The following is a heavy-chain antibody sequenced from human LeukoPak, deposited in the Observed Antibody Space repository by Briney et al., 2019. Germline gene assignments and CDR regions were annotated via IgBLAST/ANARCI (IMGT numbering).Heavy chain of an antibody. CDR1: RFTFSSSA. Sequence: GGSLRLSCAASRFTFSSSAMSWVRQAPGKGLEWVSTISGGGGSTYYSDSVKGRFTISRDNSKNTLYLQMNSLRAEDTGVYYCAKDLSSGSRRAYWGQGTLVTVSS. CDR2: ISGGGGST. J-gene: IGHJ4*02. V-gene: IGHV3-23*01. CDR3: AKDLSSGSRRAY. D-gene: IGHD6-19*01.